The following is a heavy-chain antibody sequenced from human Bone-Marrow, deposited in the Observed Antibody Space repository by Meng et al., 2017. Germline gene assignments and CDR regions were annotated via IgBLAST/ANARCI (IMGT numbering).Heavy chain of an antibody. V-gene: IGHV1-69*06. CDR2: IIPIFETA. Sequence: SVKVSCKASGGTFNNFAISWVRQAPQQGLEWMGGIIPIFETANYAEKFQGRVTITADKSTSTAYMGLSSLRSEDTAVYYCAILAGTYYYGMDVWGQGTTVTVSS. D-gene: IGHD2-15*01. CDR1: GGTFNNFA. CDR3: AILAGTYYYGMDV. J-gene: IGHJ6*02.